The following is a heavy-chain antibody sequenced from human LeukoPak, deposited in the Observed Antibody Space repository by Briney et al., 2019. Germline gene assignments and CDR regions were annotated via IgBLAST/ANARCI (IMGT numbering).Heavy chain of an antibody. D-gene: IGHD5-12*01. Sequence: PGGSLRLTCAASGFTFSSYSMNWVRQAPGKGLEWLSYTSTSSSTIYYADSVKGRFTISRDNAKNSLYLQMNSLRAEDTAVYYCARVSGKCGYSGYDLYWGQGTLVTVSS. CDR3: ARVSGKCGYSGYDLY. J-gene: IGHJ4*02. V-gene: IGHV3-48*01. CDR2: TSTSSSTI. CDR1: GFTFSSYS.